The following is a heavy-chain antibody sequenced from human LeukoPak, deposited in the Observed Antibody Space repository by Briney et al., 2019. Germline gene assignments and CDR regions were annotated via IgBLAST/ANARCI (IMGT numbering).Heavy chain of an antibody. CDR3: ATAPILRGEGGEPYKYGMDV. CDR2: IYHNGTP. J-gene: IGHJ6*02. CDR1: VGSLSSGNW. D-gene: IGHD2-2*02. Sequence: SETLSLTCGVSVGSLSSGNWWSWVRQSPGKGLEWIGEIYHNGTPNYNPSLKSRVTISADTFKNHFSLKLTSVTAADTAVYYCATAPILRGEGGEPYKYGMDVWGQGTTVIVSS. V-gene: IGHV4/OR15-8*01.